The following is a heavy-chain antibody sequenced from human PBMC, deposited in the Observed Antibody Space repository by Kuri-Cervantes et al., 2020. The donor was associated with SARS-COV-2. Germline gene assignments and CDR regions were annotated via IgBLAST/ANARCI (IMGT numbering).Heavy chain of an antibody. D-gene: IGHD5-12*01. CDR2: INHSGST. J-gene: IGHJ4*02. CDR3: ARLIGYSGYDYSFGYFDY. CDR1: GGSFCGYY. Sequence: SETLSLTCAVYGGSFCGYYWSWIRQPPGKGLEWIGEINHSGSTNYNPSLKSRVTISVDTSKNQFSLKLSSVTAADTAVYYCARLIGYSGYDYSFGYFDYWGQGTLVTVSS. V-gene: IGHV4-34*01.